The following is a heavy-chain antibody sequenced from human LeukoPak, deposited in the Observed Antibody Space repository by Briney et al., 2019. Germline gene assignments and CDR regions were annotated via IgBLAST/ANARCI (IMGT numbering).Heavy chain of an antibody. CDR3: ARGPNYYDSSGHYYYYGMDV. CDR2: IGTAGDT. D-gene: IGHD3-22*01. CDR1: GFTFSSYD. V-gene: IGHV3-13*01. Sequence: GGSLRLSCAASGFTFSSYDMHWVRQATGKGLEWVSAIGTAGDTYYPGSVKGRFTISRENAKNSLYLQMNSLRAEDTAVYYCARGPNYYDSSGHYYYYGMDVWGQGTTVTVSS. J-gene: IGHJ6*02.